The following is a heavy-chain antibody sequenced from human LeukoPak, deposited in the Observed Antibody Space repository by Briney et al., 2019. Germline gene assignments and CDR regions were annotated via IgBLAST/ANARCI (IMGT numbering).Heavy chain of an antibody. CDR3: ARAPPVLGGIPDY. CDR1: GGPISSYY. V-gene: IGHV4-59*01. Sequence: PSETLSLTCTVSGGPISSYYWSWIRQPPGKGLEWIGYIFYSGSTKYNPSLESRVTISVDTSKNQFSLKLSSVTAADTAVYYCARAPPVLGGIPDYWGQGTLVTVSS. J-gene: IGHJ4*02. D-gene: IGHD4-23*01. CDR2: IFYSGST.